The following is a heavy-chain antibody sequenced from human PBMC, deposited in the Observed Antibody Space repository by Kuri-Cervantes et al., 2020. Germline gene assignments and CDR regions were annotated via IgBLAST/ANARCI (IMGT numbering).Heavy chain of an antibody. J-gene: IGHJ6*02. V-gene: IGHV1-18*01. CDR3: AGDQSNYDFWSGYFGYYYYGMDV. CDR2: ISAYNGNT. CDR1: GYTFTSYG. D-gene: IGHD3-3*01. Sequence: ASVKVSCKASGYTFTSYGISWVRQAPGQGLEWMGWISAYNGNTNYAQKLQGRVTMTTDTSTSTAYMELRSLRSDDTAVYYCAGDQSNYDFWSGYFGYYYYGMDVWGQGTTVTVSS.